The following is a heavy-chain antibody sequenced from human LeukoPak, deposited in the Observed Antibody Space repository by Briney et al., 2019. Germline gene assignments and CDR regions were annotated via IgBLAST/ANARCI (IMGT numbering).Heavy chain of an antibody. D-gene: IGHD1-26*01. CDR1: GGSFSSYY. Sequence: SETLSLTCTVSGGSFSSYYWTWIRQPAGKGLEWIGRIHNSGTANYSPSLESRVTMSLDTSKNRFSLSLSSVTAADTAVYYCARDRLGATGHWRIDVWGRGTLVTVSS. V-gene: IGHV4-4*07. CDR3: ARDRLGATGHWRIDV. J-gene: IGHJ2*01. CDR2: IHNSGTA.